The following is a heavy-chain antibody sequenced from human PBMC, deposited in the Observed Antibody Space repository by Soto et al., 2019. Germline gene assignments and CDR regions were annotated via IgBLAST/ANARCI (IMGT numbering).Heavy chain of an antibody. CDR3: AKGVYPYDSSGYYGHDAFDI. J-gene: IGHJ3*02. D-gene: IGHD3-22*01. Sequence: QVQLVESGGGVVQPGRSLRLSCEASGFTFSSYGMHWVRQAPGKGLEWVAVISYDGSNKYYPDSVKGRFTISRDNSKNTLYVQMNSLSVEDSAVYYCAKGVYPYDSSGYYGHDAFDIWGQGIMVTVSS. CDR1: GFTFSSYG. CDR2: ISYDGSNK. V-gene: IGHV3-30*18.